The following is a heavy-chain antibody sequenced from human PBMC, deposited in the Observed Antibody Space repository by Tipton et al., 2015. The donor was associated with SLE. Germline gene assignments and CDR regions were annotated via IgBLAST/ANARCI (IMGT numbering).Heavy chain of an antibody. V-gene: IGHV3-23*03. CDR1: GFTFSSYA. D-gene: IGHD6-13*01. Sequence: SLRLSCTASGFTFSSYAMSWVRQVPGKGLEWVSIIYGCGGTSYLDSVKGRFTISRDTSKNTLYLQMNSLRPEDTAVYYCAKDQWEAAAVFASWGQGTLVTVSS. CDR3: AKDQWEAAAVFAS. J-gene: IGHJ4*02. CDR2: IYGCGGT.